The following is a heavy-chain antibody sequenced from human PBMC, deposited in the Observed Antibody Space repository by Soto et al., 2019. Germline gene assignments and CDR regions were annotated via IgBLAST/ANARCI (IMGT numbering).Heavy chain of an antibody. CDR3: ARGYDFWSGYYVPWFDP. Sequence: PSETLSLTCTVSGGSISTYYWSWIRQPPGKGLEWIGYIYYNGSTNYNPSLKSRVTMSVDTSKNQFSLKLNSVTAADTAVYFCARGYDFWSGYYVPWFDPWGQGTLVTVSS. CDR1: GGSISTYY. CDR2: IYYNGST. D-gene: IGHD3-3*01. V-gene: IGHV4-59*12. J-gene: IGHJ5*02.